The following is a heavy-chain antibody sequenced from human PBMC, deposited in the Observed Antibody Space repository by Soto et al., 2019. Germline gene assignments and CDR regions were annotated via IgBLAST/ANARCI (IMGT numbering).Heavy chain of an antibody. D-gene: IGHD3-16*02. Sequence: GESLKISCKGSGYSFTSYWIGWVRQMPGKGLEWMGTIYPGDSDTRYSPSFQGQVTISADKSISTAYLQWSSLKASDTAMYYCARHHLNYDYVWGSYRTVGGMDVWGQGTTVTVSS. CDR3: ARHHLNYDYVWGSYRTVGGMDV. V-gene: IGHV5-51*01. CDR1: GYSFTSYW. J-gene: IGHJ6*02. CDR2: IYPGDSDT.